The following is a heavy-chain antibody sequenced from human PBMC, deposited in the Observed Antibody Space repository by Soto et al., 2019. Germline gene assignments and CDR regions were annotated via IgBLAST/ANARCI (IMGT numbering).Heavy chain of an antibody. V-gene: IGHV3-23*01. CDR2: ISGGGSGA. D-gene: IGHD3-16*01. J-gene: IGHJ4*02. CDR3: AIDLWGYTH. Sequence: EVQLLESGGGLVQPGGSLRLSCTASGFTFSDHAMTWVRQAPGKGLEWLSGISGGGSGAYYADSVKGRFTVSRANSNNPLFLQMDSLRVEDTAVYYCAIDLWGYTHWGQGTLVTVSS. CDR1: GFTFSDHA.